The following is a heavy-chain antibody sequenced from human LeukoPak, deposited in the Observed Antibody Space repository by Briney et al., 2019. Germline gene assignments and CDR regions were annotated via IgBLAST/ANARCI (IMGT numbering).Heavy chain of an antibody. D-gene: IGHD3-22*01. V-gene: IGHV3-11*04. J-gene: IGHJ4*02. Sequence: PGGSLRLSCAASVFTFSDYYMSWIRQAPGKGLEWVSYISSSGSTIYYADSVKGRFTISRDNAKNSLYLQMNSLRAEDTAVYYCARSRYYYDSSGYYYFDYWGQGTLVTVSS. CDR2: ISSSGSTI. CDR3: ARSRYYYDSSGYYYFDY. CDR1: VFTFSDYY.